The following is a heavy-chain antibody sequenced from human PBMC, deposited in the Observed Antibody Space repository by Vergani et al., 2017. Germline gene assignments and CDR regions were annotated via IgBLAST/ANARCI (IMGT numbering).Heavy chain of an antibody. Sequence: QVQLVQSGAEVKKPGASVKVSCKASGYTLTSYGISWVRQAPGQGLEGMGWNSAYNGNTNYAQKLQGRVTMTTDTSTSTASMELRSLRSDDTAVYYCAGAKREGYGELFLGLWFDPWGQGTLVTVSS. CDR1: GYTLTSYG. V-gene: IGHV1-18*01. D-gene: IGHD3-10*01. CDR2: NSAYNGNT. CDR3: AGAKREGYGELFLGLWFDP. J-gene: IGHJ5*02.